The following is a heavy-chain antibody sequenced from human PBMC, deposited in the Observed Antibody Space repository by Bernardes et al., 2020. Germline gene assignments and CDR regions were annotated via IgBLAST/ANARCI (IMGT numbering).Heavy chain of an antibody. CDR2: IKQDGSEK. D-gene: IGHD6-19*01. CDR3: SRDAYGSGPDLDY. Sequence: GGSLRLSCEASGFTFSNNWMGWVRQPPGKGLEWVANIKQDGSEKYYVASVKGRFTISRDNAKNSLYLQMNSLRAEDTAVYYCSRDAYGSGPDLDYWGQGTLVTVS. CDR1: GFTFSNNW. V-gene: IGHV3-7*03. J-gene: IGHJ4*01.